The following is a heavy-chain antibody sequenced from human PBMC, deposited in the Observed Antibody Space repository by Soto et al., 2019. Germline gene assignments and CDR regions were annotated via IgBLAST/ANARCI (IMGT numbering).Heavy chain of an antibody. Sequence: SETLSLTCTVSGGSISSYYWSWIRQPPGKGLEWIGYIYYSGSTNYNPSLKSRVTISVDTSKNQFSLKLCSVTAADTAVYYCAREGESPRVHAFDIWGQGTMVTVSS. D-gene: IGHD3-16*01. CDR2: IYYSGST. V-gene: IGHV4-59*01. J-gene: IGHJ3*02. CDR3: AREGESPRVHAFDI. CDR1: GGSISSYY.